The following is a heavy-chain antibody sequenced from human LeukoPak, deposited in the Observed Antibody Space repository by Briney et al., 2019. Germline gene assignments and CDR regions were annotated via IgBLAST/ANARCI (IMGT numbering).Heavy chain of an antibody. Sequence: KPSETLSLTCTVSGGSISSYYWSWIRQPAGKGLEWIGRIYTSGSTNYNPSLKSRVTMSVDTSKNQFSLKLSSVTAADTAVYYCARDGSGGGSYYSNDAFDIWGQGTMVTVSS. CDR3: ARDGSGGGSYYSNDAFDI. J-gene: IGHJ3*02. CDR1: GGSISSYY. CDR2: IYTSGST. V-gene: IGHV4-4*07. D-gene: IGHD1-26*01.